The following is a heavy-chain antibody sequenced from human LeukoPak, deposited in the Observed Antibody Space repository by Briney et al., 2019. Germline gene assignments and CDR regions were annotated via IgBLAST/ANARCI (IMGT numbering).Heavy chain of an antibody. V-gene: IGHV3-30*04. J-gene: IGHJ4*02. CDR2: ISYDGSNK. CDR3: ARGKGSWSSFDY. Sequence: GSLRLSCAASGFTFSSYAMHWVRQAPGKGLEWVAVISYDGSNKYYADSVKGRFTISRDNSKNTPYLQMNSLRAEDTAVYYCARGKGSWSSFDYWGQGTLVTVSS. D-gene: IGHD6-13*01. CDR1: GFTFSSYA.